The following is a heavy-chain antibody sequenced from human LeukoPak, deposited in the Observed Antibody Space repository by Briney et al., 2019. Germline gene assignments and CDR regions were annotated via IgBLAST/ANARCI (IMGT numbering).Heavy chain of an antibody. V-gene: IGHV4-61*02. CDR3: ASYRAAARHGYAFDI. J-gene: IGHJ3*02. Sequence: SETLSLTCTVSGGSISSGSYYWSWIRQPAGKGLEWIGRIYTSGSTNYNSSLKSRVTISVDTSKNQFSLKLSSVTAADTAVYYCASYRAAARHGYAFDIWGQGTMVTVSS. CDR2: IYTSGST. CDR1: GGSISSGSYY. D-gene: IGHD6-6*01.